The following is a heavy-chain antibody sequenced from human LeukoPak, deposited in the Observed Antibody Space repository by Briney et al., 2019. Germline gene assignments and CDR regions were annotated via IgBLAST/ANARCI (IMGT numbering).Heavy chain of an antibody. CDR1: GFTFSSYW. Sequence: GGSLRLSCAASGFTFSSYWMSWVRQAPGKGLEWVANIKQDGSEKYYVDSVKGRFTISRDNAKNSLYLQMNSLRAEDTAVYYCARVCSGGSCYPLGDAFDIWGQGTMDTVSS. CDR3: ARVCSGGSCYPLGDAFDI. J-gene: IGHJ3*02. D-gene: IGHD2-15*01. V-gene: IGHV3-7*01. CDR2: IKQDGSEK.